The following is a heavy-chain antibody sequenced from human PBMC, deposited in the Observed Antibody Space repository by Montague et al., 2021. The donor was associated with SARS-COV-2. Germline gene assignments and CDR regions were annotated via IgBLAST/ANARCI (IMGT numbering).Heavy chain of an antibody. V-gene: IGHV6-1*01. D-gene: IGHD2-2*01. CDR3: ARIPVGSKYYFDF. Sequence: CAISGDSVSSNIATWNWIRQSPSRGLEWLGRTYYRSKWYNDYAESVKNRITIDPDTSKHPFSLHLNSVTPEDTAVYYCARIPVGSKYYFDFWGQGTLVTVSS. CDR2: TYYRSKWYN. CDR1: GDSVSSNIAT. J-gene: IGHJ4*02.